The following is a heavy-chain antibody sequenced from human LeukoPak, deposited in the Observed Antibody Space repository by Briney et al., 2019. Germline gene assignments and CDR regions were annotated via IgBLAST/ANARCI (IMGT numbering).Heavy chain of an antibody. V-gene: IGHV4-59*01. CDR1: GGSISSYH. Sequence: SETLSLTCTVSGGSISSYHWSWIRQPPGKGLEWIGYIYCSESTNYNPSLKSRVTLSVDTSKNQLSLKLSSVTAADTAVYYCAREQDYGHFDCWGQGTLVTVSS. CDR3: AREQDYGHFDC. CDR2: IYCSEST. J-gene: IGHJ4*02. D-gene: IGHD3-16*01.